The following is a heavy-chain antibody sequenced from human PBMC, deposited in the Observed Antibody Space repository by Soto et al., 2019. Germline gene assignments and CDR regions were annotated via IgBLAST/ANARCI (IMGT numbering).Heavy chain of an antibody. CDR3: ASGAFGSETYSY. Sequence: SVKGSCKASGDTFNTYAFNWVRQAPGQGLEWMGGIFPKYTSTNYAQKFLGRVTITADESTSTAYMELSSLTSDDTAMYYCASGAFGSETYSYWGQGTLVPVSS. CDR1: GDTFNTYA. V-gene: IGHV1-69*13. D-gene: IGHD3-10*01. CDR2: IFPKYTST. J-gene: IGHJ4*01.